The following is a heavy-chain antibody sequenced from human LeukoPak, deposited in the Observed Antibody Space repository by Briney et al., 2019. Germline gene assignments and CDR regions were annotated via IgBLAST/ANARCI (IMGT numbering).Heavy chain of an antibody. Sequence: ASVKVSCKASGYTFTSYGISWVRQAPGQGLERMGWISAYNGNTNYAQKLQGRVTMTTDTSTSTAYMELRSLRSDDTAVYYCARANYGSGSYYIDYWGQGTLVTVSS. CDR1: GYTFTSYG. CDR3: ARANYGSGSYYIDY. J-gene: IGHJ4*02. CDR2: ISAYNGNT. D-gene: IGHD3-10*01. V-gene: IGHV1-18*01.